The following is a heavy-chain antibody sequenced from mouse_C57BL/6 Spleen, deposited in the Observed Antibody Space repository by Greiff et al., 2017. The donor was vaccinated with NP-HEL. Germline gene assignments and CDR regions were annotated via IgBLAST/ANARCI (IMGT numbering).Heavy chain of an antibody. CDR3: ARGVSITTVVARYFDV. V-gene: IGHV1-26*01. J-gene: IGHJ1*03. CDR2: INPNNGGT. Sequence: EVQLQQSGPELVKPGASVKISCKASGYTFTDYYMNWVKQSHGKSLEWIGDINPNNGGTSYNQKFKGKATLTVDKSSSTAYMELRSLTSEDSAVYYWARGVSITTVVARYFDVWGTGTTVTVSS. D-gene: IGHD1-1*01. CDR1: GYTFTDYY.